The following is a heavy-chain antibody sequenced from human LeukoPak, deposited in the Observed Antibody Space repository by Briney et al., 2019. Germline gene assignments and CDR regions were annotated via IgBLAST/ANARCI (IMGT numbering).Heavy chain of an antibody. CDR3: TRAWQQLAYGFDI. D-gene: IGHD6-13*01. J-gene: IGHJ3*02. CDR1: GGSISSYY. CDR2: IYTSGNT. Sequence: KPSETLSLTCTVSGGSISSYYWIWIRQPAGKGLEWIGRIYTSGNTKYNPSLKSRVTMSVDTSKNQFSLKLTSVTAADTAMYYCTRAWQQLAYGFDIRGQGTMVTVSS. V-gene: IGHV4-4*07.